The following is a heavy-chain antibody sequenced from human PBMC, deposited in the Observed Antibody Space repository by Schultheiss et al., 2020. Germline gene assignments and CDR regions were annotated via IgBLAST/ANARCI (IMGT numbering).Heavy chain of an antibody. CDR3: VRNWADY. Sequence: GGSLRLSCAASGFTFDDYAMHWVRQAPGKGLEWVSGISWNSGSIGYAPSVEGRFTMSRDNAKNTLYLQMNSLRDEDTALYYCVRNWADYWGQGILVTVSS. CDR1: GFTFDDYA. V-gene: IGHV3-9*01. J-gene: IGHJ4*02. CDR2: ISWNSGSI.